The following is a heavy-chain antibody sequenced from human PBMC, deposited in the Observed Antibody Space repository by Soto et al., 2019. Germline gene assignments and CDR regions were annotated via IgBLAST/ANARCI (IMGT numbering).Heavy chain of an antibody. CDR3: AHLRTYGGSSLGNRLFDY. Sequence: EVQMVESGGGLVQPGGSWRLSCAASGFTFNTYALTWVRRAPGKGREWVSGITKTGDNTYYADSVKGRFTISRDNSKNTLFLQMSSLRAEDTAVYYCAHLRTYGGSSLGNRLFDYWGQGTLVTVSS. J-gene: IGHJ4*02. D-gene: IGHD1-26*01. V-gene: IGHV3-23*04. CDR1: GFTFNTYA. CDR2: ITKTGDNT.